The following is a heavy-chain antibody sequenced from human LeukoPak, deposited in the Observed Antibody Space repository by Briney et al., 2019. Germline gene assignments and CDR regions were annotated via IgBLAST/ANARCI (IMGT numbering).Heavy chain of an antibody. CDR3: ARGTEYYDFWSGYWPYFDY. J-gene: IGHJ4*02. CDR1: GGSFSGYY. CDR2: IYYSGST. D-gene: IGHD3-3*01. V-gene: IGHV4-59*01. Sequence: KPSETLSLTCAVYGGSFSGYYWSWIRQPPGKGLEWIGYIYYSGSTNYNPSLKSRVTISVDTSKNQFSLKLSSVTAADTAVYYCARGTEYYDFWSGYWPYFDYWGQGTLVTVSS.